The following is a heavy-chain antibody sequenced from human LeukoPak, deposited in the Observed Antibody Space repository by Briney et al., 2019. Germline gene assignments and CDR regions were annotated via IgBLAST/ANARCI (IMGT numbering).Heavy chain of an antibody. CDR3: ARGGLGGYCSSTSCSDYGMDV. CDR1: GYSISSGYY. J-gene: IGHJ6*04. CDR2: IYHSGST. Sequence: PSETLSLTCAVSGYSISSGYYWGWIRQPPGKGLEWIGSIYHSGSTYYNPSLKSRVTISVDTSKNQFSLKLSSVTAADTAVYYCARGGLGGYCSSTSCSDYGMDVWGKGTTVTVSS. D-gene: IGHD2-2*03. V-gene: IGHV4-38-2*01.